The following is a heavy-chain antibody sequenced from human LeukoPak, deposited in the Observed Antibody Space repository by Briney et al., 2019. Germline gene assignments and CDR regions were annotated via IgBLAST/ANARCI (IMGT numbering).Heavy chain of an antibody. J-gene: IGHJ4*02. D-gene: IGHD3-22*01. V-gene: IGHV3-48*01. CDR2: ISSSSSTI. CDR3: ARVLHKRNYDSSTYYGY. CDR1: GFTFIGYG. Sequence: PGGSLRLSCVASGFTFIGYGISWVRQAPGKGLEWVSYISSSSSTIYYADSVKGRFTISRDNAKNSLYLQMSGLRAEDTAVYYCARVLHKRNYDSSTYYGYWGQGTLVTVSS.